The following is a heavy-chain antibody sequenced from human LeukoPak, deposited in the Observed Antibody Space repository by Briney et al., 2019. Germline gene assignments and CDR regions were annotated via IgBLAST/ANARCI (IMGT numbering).Heavy chain of an antibody. CDR2: ISGYNGNT. V-gene: IGHV1-18*04. D-gene: IGHD3-10*01. CDR1: GYTFTGYY. J-gene: IGHJ3*02. CDR3: ARDITLVRGLGDAFDI. Sequence: ASVKVSCKASGYTFTGYYMHWVRQAPGQGLEWMGWISGYNGNTNYAQKLQGRVTMTTDTSTSTAYMELRSLKSDDTAVYYCARDITLVRGLGDAFDIWGQGTMVTVSS.